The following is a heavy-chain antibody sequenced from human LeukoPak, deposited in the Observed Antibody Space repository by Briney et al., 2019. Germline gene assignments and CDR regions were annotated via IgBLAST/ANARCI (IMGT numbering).Heavy chain of an antibody. CDR3: TRFRGVPPGYYYYYMDV. CDR1: GGSISSYY. CDR2: IYYSGST. D-gene: IGHD3-10*01. V-gene: IGHV4-59*01. Sequence: PSETLSLTCTVSGGSISSYYWSWIRQPPGKGLEWIGYIYYSGSTNYNPSLKSRVTISVDTSKNQFSLKLSSVTAADTAVYYCTRFRGVPPGYYYYYMDVWGKGTTVTVSS. J-gene: IGHJ6*03.